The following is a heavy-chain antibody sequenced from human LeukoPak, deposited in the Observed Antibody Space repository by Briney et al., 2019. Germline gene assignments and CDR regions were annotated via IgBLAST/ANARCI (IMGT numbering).Heavy chain of an antibody. V-gene: IGHV3-53*01. CDR3: ARGAFYPSKPFAY. Sequence: AGGSLRLSCAASGFSVSSTYMSWVRQPPRKGLEWVSVFYSGGSTYYADSVKGRFTISRDNSKNTLYLQMNSLRVEDTAVYYWARGAFYPSKPFAYCSQGTLVTVSS. D-gene: IGHD2/OR15-2a*01. CDR1: GFSVSSTY. CDR2: FYSGGST. J-gene: IGHJ4*02.